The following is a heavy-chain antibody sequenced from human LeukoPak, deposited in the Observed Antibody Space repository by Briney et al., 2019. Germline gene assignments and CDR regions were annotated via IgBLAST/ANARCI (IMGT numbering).Heavy chain of an antibody. CDR2: IYSNGKE. CDR3: ARESPTSGIDS. D-gene: IGHD2-15*01. Sequence: GGSLRLSCSASRFSVDSNYMSWVRQAPGKGLEWVSVIYSNGKEYYAESAKGRFTISRDISKNSLDLQMNRLRGEDTAVYYCARESPTSGIDSWGQGTLVIVSS. V-gene: IGHV3-53*01. CDR1: RFSVDSNY. J-gene: IGHJ5*01.